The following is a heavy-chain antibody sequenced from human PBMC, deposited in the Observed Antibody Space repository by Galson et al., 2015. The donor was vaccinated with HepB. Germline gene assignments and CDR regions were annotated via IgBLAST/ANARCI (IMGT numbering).Heavy chain of an antibody. V-gene: IGHV3-23*01. CDR1: GFTFSSYA. Sequence: SLRLSCAASGFTFSSYAMSWVRQAPGKGLEWVSAISGSGGSTYYADSVKGRFTISRDNSKNTLYLQMNSLRAEDTAVYYCAKDGGSGWTDSYYYYYGMDVWGQGTTVTVSS. J-gene: IGHJ6*02. CDR2: ISGSGGST. CDR3: AKDGGSGWTDSYYYYYGMDV. D-gene: IGHD6-19*01.